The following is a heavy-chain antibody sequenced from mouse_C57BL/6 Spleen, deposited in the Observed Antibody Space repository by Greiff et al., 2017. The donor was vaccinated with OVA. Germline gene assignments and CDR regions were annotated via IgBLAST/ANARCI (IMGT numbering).Heavy chain of an antibody. J-gene: IGHJ2*01. Sequence: VKLQESGAELARPGASVKLSCKASGYTFTSYGISWVKQRTGQGLEWIGEIYPRSGNTYYNEKFKGKATLTADKSSSTAYMELRSLTSEDSAVYFCAREDYGSSSFDYWGQGTTLTVSS. V-gene: IGHV1-81*01. CDR2: IYPRSGNT. D-gene: IGHD1-1*01. CDR1: GYTFTSYG. CDR3: AREDYGSSSFDY.